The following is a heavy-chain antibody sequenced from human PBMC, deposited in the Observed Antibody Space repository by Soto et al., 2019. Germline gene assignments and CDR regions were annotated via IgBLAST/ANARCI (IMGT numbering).Heavy chain of an antibody. D-gene: IGHD5-12*01. CDR1: GGSISNADYY. V-gene: IGHV4-30-4*01. CDR3: ARAIVVTVGGMDV. J-gene: IGHJ6*02. Sequence: QVQLQESGPGLVKPSQTLSLTCTVSGGSISNADYYWGWVRQPPGRGLERIGNIYYRGSSFFNPSLKSRVTTSEDTSKNQFSVRLTSVTAADTAVYYCARAIVVTVGGMDVWGRGTTVTVSS. CDR2: IYYRGSS.